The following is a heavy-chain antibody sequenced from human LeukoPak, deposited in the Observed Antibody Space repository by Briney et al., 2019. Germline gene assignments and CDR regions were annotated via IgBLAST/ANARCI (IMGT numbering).Heavy chain of an antibody. J-gene: IGHJ6*02. CDR3: AKGKGWGYSSYDYYGMDV. CDR2: ISGSGGST. V-gene: IGHV3-23*01. Sequence: GGPLRLSCTASGFTFSSYAMSWVRQAPGKGLEWVSGISGSGGSTYYADSVKGRFTISRDISKDTLYVQMNSLRAEDAAVYYCAKGKGWGYSSYDYYGMDVWGQGTTVTVSS. D-gene: IGHD1-26*01. CDR1: GFTFSSYA.